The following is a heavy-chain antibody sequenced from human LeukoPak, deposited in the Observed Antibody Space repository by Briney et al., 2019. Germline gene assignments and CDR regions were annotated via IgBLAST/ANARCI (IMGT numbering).Heavy chain of an antibody. V-gene: IGHV4-4*07. CDR1: GGSVSSYY. D-gene: IGHD1-1*01. Sequence: PSETLSLTCTVSGGSVSSYYWSWIRQPAGKGLELIGRIYTSGTTNYNPSLKSRVTMSVDTSKNQFSLKLSSVTAADTAVYYCARAPTGTGGWNWFDPWGQGTLVTVSS. CDR3: ARAPTGTGGWNWFDP. J-gene: IGHJ5*02. CDR2: IYTSGTT.